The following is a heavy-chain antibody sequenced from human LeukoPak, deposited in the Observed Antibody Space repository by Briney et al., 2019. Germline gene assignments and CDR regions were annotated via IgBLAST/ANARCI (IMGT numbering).Heavy chain of an antibody. CDR1: GYTFTSYY. V-gene: IGHV1-46*01. CDR3: ASGIAVVPAAMSGAFDI. J-gene: IGHJ3*02. D-gene: IGHD2-2*01. Sequence: ASVKVTCKASGYTFTSYYMHWVRQAPGQGLEWMGIINPSGGSTSYAQKIQGRVTMTRDMSTSTVYMELSSLRSEDTAVYYCASGIAVVPAAMSGAFDIWGQGTMVTVSS. CDR2: INPSGGST.